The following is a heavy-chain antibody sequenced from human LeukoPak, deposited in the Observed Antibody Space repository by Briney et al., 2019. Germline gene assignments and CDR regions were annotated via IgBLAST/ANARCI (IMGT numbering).Heavy chain of an antibody. CDR3: ARVGGSYYGGRIFDY. D-gene: IGHD1-26*01. CDR1: GGSIDSSNL. Sequence: SETPSLTCAVSGGSIDSSNLWSWVRQPPGKGLEWIGEVYHSGTTNYNPSLKSRVTISVDKSKNQFSLKLSSVTAADTAVYYCARVGGSYYGGRIFDYWGQGTLVTVSS. J-gene: IGHJ4*02. CDR2: VYHSGTT. V-gene: IGHV4-4*02.